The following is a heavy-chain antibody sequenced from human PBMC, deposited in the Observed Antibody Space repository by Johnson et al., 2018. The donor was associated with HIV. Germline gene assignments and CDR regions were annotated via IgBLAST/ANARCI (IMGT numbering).Heavy chain of an antibody. CDR2: ISYDGIKT. D-gene: IGHD5-24*01. Sequence: MQLVESGGGVVQPGGSLRLSCAAPGFIFSKYGMHWVRQAPGKGLEWVALISYDGIKTYYVDSVKARFTISRDDARNTLYLQMNSLRIEDTGLYYCAKDGDDGDGPDGTKGAFDIWGQGTMVTVSS. CDR3: AKDGDDGDGPDGTKGAFDI. J-gene: IGHJ3*02. CDR1: GFIFSKYG. V-gene: IGHV3-30*18.